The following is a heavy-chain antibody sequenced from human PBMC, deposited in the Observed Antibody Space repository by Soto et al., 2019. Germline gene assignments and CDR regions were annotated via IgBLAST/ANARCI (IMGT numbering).Heavy chain of an antibody. CDR2: VIPIFGTP. D-gene: IGHD2-15*01. V-gene: IGHV1-69*01. CDR3: ARDCRGGPCFAKWIDP. J-gene: IGHJ5*02. CDR1: GGSFSDFA. Sequence: QVQLVQSGPEVRRPGSSVKVSCKASGGSFSDFAISWVRQAPGQGLEWVGGVIPIFGTPKYAQKFQGSSTIIAGEHTSTAYMELSSLTSDDAAVYYCARDCRGGPCFAKWIDPWGQGTLVTVSS.